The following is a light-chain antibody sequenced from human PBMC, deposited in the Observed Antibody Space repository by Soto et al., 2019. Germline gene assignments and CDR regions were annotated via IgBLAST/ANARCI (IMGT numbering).Light chain of an antibody. CDR1: SSNIASNT. J-gene: IGLJ2*01. V-gene: IGLV1-44*01. CDR2: TDN. CDR3: AVWDDSLNGVV. Sequence: QSVLTQPPSASGTPGQRVTISCSGSSSNIASNTVNWYQQLPGTAPKVLMYTDNQRPSGVPDRFSGSKSGTSASLAISGLQSEDEDDYYCAVWDDSLNGVVFGGGTKLTVL.